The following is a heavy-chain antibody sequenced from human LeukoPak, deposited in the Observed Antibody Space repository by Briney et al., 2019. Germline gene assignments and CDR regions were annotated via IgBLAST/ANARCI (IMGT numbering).Heavy chain of an antibody. Sequence: GGSLRLSCAASGFTFSSYGMHWVRQAPGKGLEWVAFIRYDGSNEYYADSVKGRFTISRDNSKNTLYLQMSSLRAEDTAVYYCASPDPIVNDILNRTDAFDIWGQGTMVTVSS. CDR3: ASPDPIVNDILNRTDAFDI. V-gene: IGHV3-30*02. J-gene: IGHJ3*02. CDR1: GFTFSSYG. CDR2: IRYDGSNE. D-gene: IGHD3-9*01.